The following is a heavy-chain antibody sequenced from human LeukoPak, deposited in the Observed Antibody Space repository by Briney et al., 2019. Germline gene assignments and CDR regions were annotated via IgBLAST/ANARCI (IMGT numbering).Heavy chain of an antibody. Sequence: TTSETLSLTCTVSGGSISSYYWSWIRQPPGKALEWIGYIYTSGSTNYNPSLRSRPTISVDTSKNQFSLRLSSVTAADTAVYYCASVIPATSWFDPWGQGTLVTVSS. CDR3: ASVIPATSWFDP. V-gene: IGHV4-4*09. J-gene: IGHJ5*02. D-gene: IGHD2-2*01. CDR2: IYTSGST. CDR1: GGSISSYY.